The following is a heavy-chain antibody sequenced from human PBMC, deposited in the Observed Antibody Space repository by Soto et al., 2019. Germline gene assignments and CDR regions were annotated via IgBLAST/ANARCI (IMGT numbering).Heavy chain of an antibody. V-gene: IGHV3-33*01. CDR2: IWYDGSNK. D-gene: IGHD2-2*02. J-gene: IGHJ5*02. CDR3: AREGDCSSTSCYTSHWFDP. CDR1: GFTFSSYG. Sequence: LRLSCAASGFTFSSYGMHWVRQAPGKGLEWVAVIWYDGSNKYYADSVKGRFTISRDNSKNTLYLQMSSLRAEDTAVYYCAREGDCSSTSCYTSHWFDPWGQGTLVTVSS.